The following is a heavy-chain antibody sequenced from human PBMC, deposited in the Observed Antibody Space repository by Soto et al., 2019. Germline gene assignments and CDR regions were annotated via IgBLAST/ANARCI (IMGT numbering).Heavy chain of an antibody. CDR2: INHSGST. D-gene: IGHD3-3*01. Sequence: SETLSLTCAVYGGSFSGYYWSWIRQPPGKGLEWIGEINHSGSTNYNPSLKSRVTISVDTSKNQFPLKLSSVTAADTAVYYCARGSRFLEWATFDYWGQGTLVTVSS. CDR1: GGSFSGYY. CDR3: ARGSRFLEWATFDY. V-gene: IGHV4-34*01. J-gene: IGHJ4*02.